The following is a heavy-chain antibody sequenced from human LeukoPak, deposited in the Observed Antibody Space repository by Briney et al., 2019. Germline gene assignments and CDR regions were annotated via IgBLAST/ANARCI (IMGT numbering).Heavy chain of an antibody. V-gene: IGHV3-9*01. CDR2: ISWNSVVK. J-gene: IGHJ4*02. CDR1: GFAFGDYA. CDR3: ARVAAGYSVNYFDY. D-gene: IGHD4-23*01. Sequence: GRSLRLSCAASGFAFGDYAMHWVRQAPGKGLEWVSGISWNSVVKGYADSVKSRFTISRDNAKNSLYLQMNSLRDEDTAVYYCARVAAGYSVNYFDYWGQGTLVTVSS.